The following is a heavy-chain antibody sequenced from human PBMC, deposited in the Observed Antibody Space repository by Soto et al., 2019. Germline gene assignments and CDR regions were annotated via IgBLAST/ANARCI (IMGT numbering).Heavy chain of an antibody. CDR1: GYTFTSYG. J-gene: IGHJ4*02. CDR3: VREEEVLRGVVSLDY. Sequence: ASVKVSCKASGYTFTSYGLSWVRQAPGQGLEWMGWISAYNGNTKYAQKVQDRVTMTTDTPTNTAYMELRSLRSDDAAVYYCVREEEVLRGVVSLDYRGQGTGVRVYS. D-gene: IGHD3-10*01. V-gene: IGHV1-18*01. CDR2: ISAYNGNT.